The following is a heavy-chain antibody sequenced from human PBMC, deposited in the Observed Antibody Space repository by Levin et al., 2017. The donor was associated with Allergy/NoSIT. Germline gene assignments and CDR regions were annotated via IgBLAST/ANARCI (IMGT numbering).Heavy chain of an antibody. CDR3: AKDSSKYSGYVDASDM. D-gene: IGHD5-12*01. CDR2: ISGSGGAT. Sequence: GGSLRLSCAASGFTFDNYGMSWVRQAPGQGLEWLASISGSGGATYHADSVRGRFTISRDKSTNTLYLQMNSLRAEDTAVYYCAKDSSKYSGYVDASDMWGQGTMVTVSP. CDR1: GFTFDNYG. V-gene: IGHV3-23*01. J-gene: IGHJ3*02.